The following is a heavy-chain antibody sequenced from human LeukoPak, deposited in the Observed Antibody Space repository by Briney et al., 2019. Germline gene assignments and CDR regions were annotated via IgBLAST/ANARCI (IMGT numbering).Heavy chain of an antibody. CDR1: GGSFSRYY. J-gene: IGHJ5*02. CDR2: INHSGST. V-gene: IGHV4-34*01. D-gene: IGHD6-13*01. Sequence: SETLSLTCAVYGGSFSRYYWTWIRQPPGKGLEWIGEINHSGSTNYNPSLKSRVTISIDTSKNQFSLKLTSVTAADTAVFYCARAIAGDNWFDPWGQGNVVTVSS. CDR3: ARAIAGDNWFDP.